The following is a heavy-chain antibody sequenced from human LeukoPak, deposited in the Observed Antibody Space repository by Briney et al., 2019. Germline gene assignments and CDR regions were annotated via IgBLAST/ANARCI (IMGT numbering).Heavy chain of an antibody. J-gene: IGHJ6*02. Sequence: ASVKVSCKASGYNFAAYYIHWVRQAPGQGLEWMGWINPNSGDTNYAQKFQGRVTMTRDTSISTAYMELSSLRSDETALYFCAKAGSSWSASRNGMDVWGQGTTVTVSS. CDR1: GYNFAAYY. CDR3: AKAGSSWSASRNGMDV. V-gene: IGHV1-2*02. CDR2: INPNSGDT. D-gene: IGHD6-13*01.